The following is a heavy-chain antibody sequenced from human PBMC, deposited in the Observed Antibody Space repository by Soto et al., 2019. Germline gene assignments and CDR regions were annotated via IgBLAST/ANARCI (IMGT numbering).Heavy chain of an antibody. CDR1: GYTFTSYD. CDR2: IIPIFGTA. V-gene: IGHV1-69*13. CDR3: ARARGYSYGPYYYYYGLDV. D-gene: IGHD5-18*01. J-gene: IGHJ6*02. Sequence: SVKVSCKASGYTFTSYDINWVRQATGQGLEWMGGIIPIFGTANYAQKFQGRVTITADESTSTAYMELNSLRSEDTAVYFCARARGYSYGPYYYYYGLDVWGQGTTVTVSS.